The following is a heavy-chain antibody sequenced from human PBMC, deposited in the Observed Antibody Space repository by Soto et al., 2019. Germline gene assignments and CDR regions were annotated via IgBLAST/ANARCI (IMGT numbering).Heavy chain of an antibody. J-gene: IGHJ4*02. CDR3: XXXXXGXXPR. CDR1: GFPFSTYW. V-gene: IGHV3-74*01. Sequence: EVQLVESGGGLVQPGGSLRLSCAASGFPFSTYWMHWVRQAPGKGLVWVSRINSDGSSTTYADSVKGRFTISRDNAKNTLYLQMNSLRAEXTAVXXXXXXXXGXXPRWGQGTLVTVSS. CDR2: INSDGSST.